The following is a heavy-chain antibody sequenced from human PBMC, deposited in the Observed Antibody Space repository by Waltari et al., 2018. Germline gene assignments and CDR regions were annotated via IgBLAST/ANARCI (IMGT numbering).Heavy chain of an antibody. CDR2: SYSGGST. D-gene: IGHD6-19*01. CDR1: GFTFSSYA. V-gene: IGHV3-23*03. CDR3: AKEDNSGSFFDY. Sequence: EVQLLESGGGLVQPGGSLRLSCAASGFTFSSYAMTWVRQAPGKGLEWVSVSYSGGSTYYADSVKGRFTISRDNSKNTLYLQMNSLRAEDTAVYYCAKEDNSGSFFDYWGQGTLVTVSS. J-gene: IGHJ4*02.